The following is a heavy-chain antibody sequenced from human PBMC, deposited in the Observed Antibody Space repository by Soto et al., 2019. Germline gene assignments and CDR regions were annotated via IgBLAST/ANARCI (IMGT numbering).Heavy chain of an antibody. CDR1: GDSVSSSGYY. V-gene: IGHV4-61*08. J-gene: IGHJ4*02. CDR3: ASAAEQLLIPPKLDY. Sequence: QVQLQESGPGLVKPSETLSLTCTVSGDSVSSSGYYWSWIRQPPGKGLGWIGYIYFSGSTNYNPSLKSRVTISADTSKTQFSLKLTSVTAADSAVYYCASAAEQLLIPPKLDYWGQGTLVTVSA. D-gene: IGHD6-25*01. CDR2: IYFSGST.